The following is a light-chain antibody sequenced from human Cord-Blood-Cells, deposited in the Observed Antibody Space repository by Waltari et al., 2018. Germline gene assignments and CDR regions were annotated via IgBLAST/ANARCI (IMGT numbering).Light chain of an antibody. Sequence: QSALTQPTSVSGSPGQSITISCTGTSSYVGSYNLVSWYQQPPGKAPKPLIYEGSNLPSGVANRFSGSQSGNTASLTISGLQAEDEADYYCCSYAGSSTWVFGGGTKLTVL. CDR1: SSYVGSYNL. J-gene: IGLJ3*02. V-gene: IGLV2-23*01. CDR2: EGS. CDR3: CSYAGSSTWV.